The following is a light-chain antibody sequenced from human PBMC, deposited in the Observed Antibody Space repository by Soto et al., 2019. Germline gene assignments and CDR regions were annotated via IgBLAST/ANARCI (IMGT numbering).Light chain of an antibody. J-gene: IGKJ4*01. CDR1: QSVSSY. CDR2: DAS. V-gene: IGKV3-11*01. CDR3: QQRMSGLT. Sequence: EIVLTQSPATLSLSPGERATLSCRASQSVSSYLAWYQQKPGQAPRLLIYDASNRATGIPARFSGSGSGTDFTLTISSLEPEDFAVYYWQQRMSGLTFGGGTKVEI.